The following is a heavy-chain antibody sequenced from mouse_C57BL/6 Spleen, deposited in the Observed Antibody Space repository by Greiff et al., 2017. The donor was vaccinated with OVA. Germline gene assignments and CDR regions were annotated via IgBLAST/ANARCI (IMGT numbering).Heavy chain of an antibody. CDR3: ARGDYGNSYFDY. V-gene: IGHV5-17*01. CDR1: GFTFSDYG. Sequence: EVMLVESGGGLVKPGGSLKLSCAASGFTFSDYGMHWVRQAPEKGLEWVAYISSGSSTIYYADTVKGRFTISRDNAKNTLFLQMTSLRSEDTAMYYCARGDYGNSYFDYWGQGTTLTVSS. CDR2: ISSGSSTI. D-gene: IGHD2-1*01. J-gene: IGHJ2*01.